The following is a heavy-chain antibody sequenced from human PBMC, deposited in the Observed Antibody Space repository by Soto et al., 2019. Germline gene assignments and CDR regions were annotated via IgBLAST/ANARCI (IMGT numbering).Heavy chain of an antibody. Sequence: SETLSLTCAVYAGSFRGYYWSWIRQRPGKGLEWIAEINHSGSTNYNPSLTSRVPISVDTSKNQFSLKLSSVTAADTAVYYCARGPGGVATQNYYYYGMDVWGQGTTVTVS. CDR2: INHSGST. CDR3: ARGPGGVATQNYYYYGMDV. CDR1: AGSFRGYY. D-gene: IGHD5-12*01. J-gene: IGHJ6*02. V-gene: IGHV4-34*01.